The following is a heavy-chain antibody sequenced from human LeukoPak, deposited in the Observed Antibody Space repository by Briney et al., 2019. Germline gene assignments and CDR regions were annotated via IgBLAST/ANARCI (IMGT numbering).Heavy chain of an antibody. J-gene: IGHJ4*02. Sequence: SETLSLTCTVSGVSISSAYWSWVRQPPGKGLEWIGSFYYGDTAKYNPSLKSRVTMSVDTSNNQFSLKLNSVTAADTAVYYCARGGDYGDLRYFDYWGQGTLVTVSS. CDR2: FYYGDTA. D-gene: IGHD4-17*01. CDR1: GVSISSAY. V-gene: IGHV4-59*01. CDR3: ARGGDYGDLRYFDY.